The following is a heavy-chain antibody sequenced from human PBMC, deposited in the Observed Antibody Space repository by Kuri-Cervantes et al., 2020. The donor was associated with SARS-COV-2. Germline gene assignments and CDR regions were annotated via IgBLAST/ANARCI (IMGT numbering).Heavy chain of an antibody. V-gene: IGHV1-8*03. J-gene: IGHJ6*03. Sequence: ASVKVSCKASGYTFTSYDINWARQATGQGLEWMGWMNPNSGNTGYAQKFQGRVTITRNTSISTAYMELSSLRSEDTAAYYCARTLPRKRFLEWLPPGHYYYYMDVWGKGTTVTVSS. CDR1: GYTFTSYD. CDR3: ARTLPRKRFLEWLPPGHYYYYMDV. CDR2: MNPNSGNT. D-gene: IGHD3-3*01.